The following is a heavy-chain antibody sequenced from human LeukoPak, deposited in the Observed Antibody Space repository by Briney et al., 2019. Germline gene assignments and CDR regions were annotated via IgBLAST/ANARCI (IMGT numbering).Heavy chain of an antibody. CDR2: FFLKGST. CDR3: ASGSHHYYYMDV. V-gene: IGHV4-38-2*02. Sequence: SETLSLTCTVSGYSITSAYYWGWIRQPPGKGLEWIGSFFLKGSTYYNPSLKSRVTISVDTSKNQFSLTLSSVTAADTAVYYCASGSHHYYYMDVWGKGTTVTISS. D-gene: IGHD1-26*01. J-gene: IGHJ6*03. CDR1: GYSITSAYY.